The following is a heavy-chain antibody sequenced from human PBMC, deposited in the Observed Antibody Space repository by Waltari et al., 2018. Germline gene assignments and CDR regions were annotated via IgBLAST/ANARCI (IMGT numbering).Heavy chain of an antibody. CDR3: ARGSVLEQPLDY. V-gene: IGHV3-74*02. D-gene: IGHD1-1*01. CDR2: INSDGSST. Sequence: EVQLVESGGGLVQPGGSLRLSCAASGFTFSSYAMSWVRQAPGKGLEWVSRINSDGSSTNYADSVKGRFTISRDNAKNTLYLQMNSLRAEDTAVYYCARGSVLEQPLDYWGQGTLVTVSS. J-gene: IGHJ4*02. CDR1: GFTFSSYA.